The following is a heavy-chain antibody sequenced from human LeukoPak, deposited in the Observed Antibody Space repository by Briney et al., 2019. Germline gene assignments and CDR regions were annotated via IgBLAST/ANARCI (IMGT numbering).Heavy chain of an antibody. CDR2: IYYSGST. CDR3: ARYYSGSYGFDY. D-gene: IGHD1-26*01. V-gene: IGHV4-59*04. Sequence: SETLSLTCTVSGGSMSTYYWGWIRQPPGEGLEWIGYIYYSGSTYYNPSLKSRVTMSVDTSKNQFSLKLSSVTAADTAVYYCARYYSGSYGFDYWGQGTLVTVSS. J-gene: IGHJ4*02. CDR1: GGSMSTYY.